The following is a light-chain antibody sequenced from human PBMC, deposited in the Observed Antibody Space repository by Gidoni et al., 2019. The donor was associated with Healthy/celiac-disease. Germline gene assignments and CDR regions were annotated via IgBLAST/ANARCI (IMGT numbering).Light chain of an antibody. V-gene: IGKV3-11*01. CDR2: DAS. J-gene: IGKJ3*01. CDR3: QQRSNWPAST. CDR1: QSVSSY. Sequence: IVLAPSPATLSLSPGERATLSCRASQSVSSYLAWYQQKPGQAPRLLIYDASNRATGIPDRFSGSGSGTDFTLTISSLEPEDFAVYYCQQRSNWPASTFGRGTKVEIK.